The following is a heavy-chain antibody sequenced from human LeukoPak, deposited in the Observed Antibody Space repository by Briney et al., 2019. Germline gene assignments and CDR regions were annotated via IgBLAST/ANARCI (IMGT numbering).Heavy chain of an antibody. D-gene: IGHD5-12*01. CDR1: GGSFSTYA. CDR3: ARDRGGGFDLAFFDH. V-gene: IGHV1-69*04. J-gene: IGHJ4*02. Sequence: SVNVSCKSSGGSFSTYAVNWVRQAPGQGLEWMGRLIPVLGMSHYAPGFQGRVTLTADRSTNTAYMELDRLTSDDTAVYFCARDRGGGFDLAFFDHWGQGTLVTVSS. CDR2: LIPVLGMS.